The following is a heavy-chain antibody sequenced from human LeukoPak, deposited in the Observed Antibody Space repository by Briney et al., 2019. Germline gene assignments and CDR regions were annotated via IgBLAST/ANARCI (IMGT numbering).Heavy chain of an antibody. CDR3: ARDTDYSNYPGYFDY. Sequence: GASVKVSCKASGYTFTSYGISWVRQAPGQGLEWMGWISAYNGNTNYAQKLQGRVTMTTDTSTSTAYMELRSLRSDDTAVYYCARDTDYSNYPGYFDYWGQGTLVTVSS. J-gene: IGHJ4*02. D-gene: IGHD4-11*01. CDR2: ISAYNGNT. V-gene: IGHV1-18*01. CDR1: GYTFTSYG.